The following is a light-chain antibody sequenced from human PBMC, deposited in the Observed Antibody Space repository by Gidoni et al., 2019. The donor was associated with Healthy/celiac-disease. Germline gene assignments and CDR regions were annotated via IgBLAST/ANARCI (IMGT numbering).Light chain of an antibody. V-gene: IGKV1-33*01. Sequence: DIQMNQSPSSLSASVGDRVTITGQASQEHRNYLNWYQQKPVKAPKLLIYDASNLETGVPSRFSGSGSGTDFTFTISSLQPEDIATYYCQQYDNLPMYTFXXXTKLEIK. CDR2: DAS. CDR1: QEHRNY. CDR3: QQYDNLPMYT. J-gene: IGKJ2*01.